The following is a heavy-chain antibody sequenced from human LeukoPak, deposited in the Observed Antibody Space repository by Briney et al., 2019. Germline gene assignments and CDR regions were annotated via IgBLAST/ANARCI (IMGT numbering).Heavy chain of an antibody. J-gene: IGHJ4*02. Sequence: PGGSLRPSCAASGFTFSSYSMNWVRQAPGKGLEWVSYISSSSSTIYYADSVKGRFTISRDNAKNSLYLQMNSLRAEDTAVYYCARDPPVLRFLEWLSEYDYWGQGTLVTVSS. CDR2: ISSSSSTI. D-gene: IGHD3-3*01. CDR1: GFTFSSYS. CDR3: ARDPPVLRFLEWLSEYDY. V-gene: IGHV3-48*01.